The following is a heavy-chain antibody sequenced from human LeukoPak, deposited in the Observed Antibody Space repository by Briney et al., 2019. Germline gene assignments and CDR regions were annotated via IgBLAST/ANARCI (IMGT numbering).Heavy chain of an antibody. CDR2: INPSGGST. D-gene: IGHD3-3*01. Sequence: ASVKVSCKASGYTFTSYYMHWVRQAPGQGLEWMGIINPSGGSTSYAQKFQGRVTITADKSTSTAYMELSSLRSEDTAVYYCASIWSGSRTIFGVVTYGMDVWGQGTTVTVSS. V-gene: IGHV1-46*01. CDR3: ASIWSGSRTIFGVVTYGMDV. J-gene: IGHJ6*02. CDR1: GYTFTSYY.